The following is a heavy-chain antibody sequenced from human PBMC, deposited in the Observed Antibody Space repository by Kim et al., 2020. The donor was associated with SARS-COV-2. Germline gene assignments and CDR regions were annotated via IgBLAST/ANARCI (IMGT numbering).Heavy chain of an antibody. D-gene: IGHD6-13*01. CDR2: ISYDGSNK. Sequence: GGSLRLSCAASGFTFSSYGMHWVRQAPGKGLEWVAVISYDGSNKYYADSVKGRFTISRDNSKNTLYLQMNSLRAEDTAVYYCAKDLRIAAATVYYYYYGMDVWGQGTTVTVSS. V-gene: IGHV3-30*18. CDR1: GFTFSSYG. CDR3: AKDLRIAAATVYYYYYGMDV. J-gene: IGHJ6*02.